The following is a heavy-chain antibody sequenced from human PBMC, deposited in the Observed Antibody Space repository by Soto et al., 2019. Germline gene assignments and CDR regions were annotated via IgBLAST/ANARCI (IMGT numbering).Heavy chain of an antibody. CDR3: ARGPGWFGD. D-gene: IGHD3-10*01. J-gene: IGHJ4*02. V-gene: IGHV3-23*01. Sequence: EVQLLESGGGLVQPGGSLRLSCAASGFTFSSYAMNWVRQAPGKGLEWVSVISGSGGSTYYVDSVKGRFTISRDNSKNTLYPQMNSRRVEDTAVYHCARGPGWFGDWGQGTLVIVSS. CDR1: GFTFSSYA. CDR2: ISGSGGST.